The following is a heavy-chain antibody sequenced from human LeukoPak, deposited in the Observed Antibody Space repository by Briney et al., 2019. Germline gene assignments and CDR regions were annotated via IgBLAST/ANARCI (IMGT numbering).Heavy chain of an antibody. CDR2: ISAYNGNT. D-gene: IGHD3-22*01. CDR1: GYTFTSYD. Sequence: GASVKVSCKASGYTFTSYDINWVRQATGQGLEWMGWISAYNGNTNYAQKLQGRVTMTTDTSTSTAYMELRSLRSDDTAVYYCARAHGRGYYYDSSGYYDYWGQGMLVTVSS. CDR3: ARAHGRGYYYDSSGYYDY. V-gene: IGHV1-18*01. J-gene: IGHJ4*02.